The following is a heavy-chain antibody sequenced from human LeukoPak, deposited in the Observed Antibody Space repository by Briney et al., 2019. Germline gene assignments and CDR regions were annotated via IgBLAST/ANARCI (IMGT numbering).Heavy chain of an antibody. J-gene: IGHJ4*02. CDR3: ARDPGVSISSGYDY. CDR2: ISYDGSNK. V-gene: IGHV3-30*07. D-gene: IGHD3-22*01. CDR1: GFTFSSYA. Sequence: GRSLRLSCAASGFTFSSYAMHWVRQAPGKGLEWVAVISYDGSNKYYADSVKGRFTISRDNAKNSLYLQMNSLRAENTAVYYCARDPGVSISSGYDYWGQGTLVTVSS.